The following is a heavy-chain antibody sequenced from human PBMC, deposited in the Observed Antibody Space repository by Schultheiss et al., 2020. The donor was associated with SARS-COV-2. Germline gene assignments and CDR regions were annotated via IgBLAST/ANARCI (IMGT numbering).Heavy chain of an antibody. CDR1: GFTFSSYA. CDR2: ISGSGGST. V-gene: IGHV3-23*01. D-gene: IGHD3-22*01. J-gene: IGHJ6*02. CDR3: ARGLLPYYDSSGYPYYYGMDD. Sequence: GGSLRLSCAASGFTFSSYAMSWVRQAPGKGLEWVSAISGSGGSTYYADSVKGRFTISRDNSKNTLYLKMNSLRAEDTAVYYCARGLLPYYDSSGYPYYYGMDDWGQGTTVTVSS.